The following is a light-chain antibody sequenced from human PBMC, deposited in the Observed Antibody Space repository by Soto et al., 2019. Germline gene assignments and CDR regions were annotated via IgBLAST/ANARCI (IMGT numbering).Light chain of an antibody. CDR1: SSNIGNNY. V-gene: IGLV1-51*02. Sequence: QSVLPQPPSVSAAPGQKVTISCSGSSSNIGNNYVSWYQQFPGTAPKLLIYENNKRPSGIPDRFSGSKSGTSATLGITGLQTCDEADYYCGTWDSSLSAGVVGGGTKVTVL. J-gene: IGLJ2*01. CDR3: GTWDSSLSAGV. CDR2: ENN.